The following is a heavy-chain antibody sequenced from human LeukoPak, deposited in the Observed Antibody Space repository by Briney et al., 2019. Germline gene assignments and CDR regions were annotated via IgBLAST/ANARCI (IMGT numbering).Heavy chain of an antibody. CDR2: INYSGST. J-gene: IGHJ4*02. CDR3: ARDRLRWPLDY. D-gene: IGHD4-23*01. Sequence: SETLSLTCAVYGGSFSGYYWSWIRQPPGKGLEWIEEINYSGSTNYNPSLKSRVTISVDTSKNQFSLKLSSVTAADTAVYYCARDRLRWPLDYWGQGTLVTVSS. CDR1: GGSFSGYY. V-gene: IGHV4-34*01.